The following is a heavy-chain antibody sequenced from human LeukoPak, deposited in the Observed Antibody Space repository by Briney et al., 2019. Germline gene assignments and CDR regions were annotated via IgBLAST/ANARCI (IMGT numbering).Heavy chain of an antibody. CDR2: FYPEDDET. D-gene: IGHD3-16*02. J-gene: IGHJ4*02. CDR1: GYTLTELS. CDR3: ATAPFYDYIWGSYRRDYFDY. V-gene: IGHV1-24*01. Sequence: ASVKVSFKGSGYTLTELSMHWVRQPPGKGLEWMGGFYPEDDETNYAQKFQVRVTMTEDTSTDTAYMELSRLRSEDTAVYYCATAPFYDYIWGSYRRDYFDYWGQGTLVTVSS.